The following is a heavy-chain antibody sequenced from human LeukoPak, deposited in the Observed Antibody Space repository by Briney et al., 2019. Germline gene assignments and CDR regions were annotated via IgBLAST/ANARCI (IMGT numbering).Heavy chain of an antibody. CDR3: ARCYYGSGIIPGAYNWFDP. D-gene: IGHD3-10*01. V-gene: IGHV4-61*02. CDR1: GDSITSADYY. J-gene: IGHJ5*02. Sequence: PSQTLSLTCTVSGDSITSADYYWGWIRQSAGKGLEWIGRIYTTGSTNYNPSLKSRVTISVDTSKNQFSLKLSSVTAADTAVYYCARCYYGSGIIPGAYNWFDPWGQGTLVTVSS. CDR2: IYTTGST.